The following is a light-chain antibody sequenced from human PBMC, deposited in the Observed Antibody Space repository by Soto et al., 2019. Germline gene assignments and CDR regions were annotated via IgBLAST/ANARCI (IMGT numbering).Light chain of an antibody. CDR3: QQYNNWPPWT. CDR1: QSVSSN. CDR2: GAS. J-gene: IGKJ1*01. V-gene: IGKV3-15*01. Sequence: EIVMTQSPATLSVSPGERATLSCRASQSVSSNLAWYLQKPAQAPRLLIYGASTRATGIAARFRGSGSGTAFTLTVYSRPSENFAVYYCQQYNNWPPWTFGQGTKVEIK.